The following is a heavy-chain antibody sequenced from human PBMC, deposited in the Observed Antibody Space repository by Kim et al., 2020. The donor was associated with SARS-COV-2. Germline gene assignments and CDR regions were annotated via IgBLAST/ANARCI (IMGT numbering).Heavy chain of an antibody. CDR1: GGSFSGYG. CDR3: ARSSRCCNLNS. CDR2: MNNSGSG. J-gene: IGHJ4*02. D-gene: IGHD2-15*01. V-gene: IGHV4-34*01. Sequence: SETLSLTCTVSGGSFSGYGWNWIRRRPGQGLEWIGEMNNSGSGKTNPSLNIRVTLSIDTSKYQISVTLSSITAAAADVSYGARSSRCCNLNSWGGGTPVT.